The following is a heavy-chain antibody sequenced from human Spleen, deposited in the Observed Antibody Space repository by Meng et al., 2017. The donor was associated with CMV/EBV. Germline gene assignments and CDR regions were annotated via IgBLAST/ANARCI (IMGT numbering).Heavy chain of an antibody. V-gene: IGHV1-2*02. CDR2: RNPNSGGT. D-gene: IGHD2-2*01. J-gene: IGHJ4*02. CDR3: ARGGYCSSTSCSQPPDY. Sequence: TFSVYDSHMVRQAPGQGLEWRGWRNPNSGGTTYAESFQDRVTVTTDTSTSTAYMELRSLRSDDTAGYYCARGGYCSSTSCSQPPDYWGQGTLVTVSS. CDR1: TFSVYD.